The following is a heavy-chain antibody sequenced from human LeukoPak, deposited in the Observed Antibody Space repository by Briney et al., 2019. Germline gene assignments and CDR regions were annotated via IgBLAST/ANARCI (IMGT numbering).Heavy chain of an antibody. J-gene: IGHJ4*02. D-gene: IGHD1-26*01. CDR2: IYYSGST. CDR3: ARPISSGSYSFDLGY. V-gene: IGHV4-39*01. CDR1: GGSLSSSSYY. Sequence: SETLSLTXTVSGGSLSSSSYYWGWVRQPPAKGLGWIGSIYYSGSTNYNPSLKSRVTISVDTSKNQFSLKLSSVTAADTAVYYCARPISSGSYSFDLGYWGQGTLVTVSS.